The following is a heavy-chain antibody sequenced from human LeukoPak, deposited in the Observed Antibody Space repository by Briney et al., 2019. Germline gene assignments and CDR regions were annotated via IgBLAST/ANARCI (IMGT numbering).Heavy chain of an antibody. CDR3: ARGRVPHY. J-gene: IGHJ4*02. CDR1: GGSITSYH. D-gene: IGHD1-1*01. V-gene: IGHV4-59*01. CDR2: IYYSGST. Sequence: PSETLSLTCTVSGGSITSYHYSWIRQPPGRGLEWIGYIYYSGSTNYNPSLKSRVTISVDTSKNQFSLKLSSVTAADTAVYYCARGRVPHYWGQGTLVTVSS.